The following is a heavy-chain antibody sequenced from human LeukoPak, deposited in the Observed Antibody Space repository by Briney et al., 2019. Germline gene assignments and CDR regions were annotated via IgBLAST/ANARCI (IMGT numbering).Heavy chain of an antibody. Sequence: GASVKVSCKASGYTFTGYYMHWVRQAPGQGLEWMGWINPNSGGTNYAQKFQGRVTMTRDTSISTAYMELSRLRSDDTAVYYCARVPTKNQISSGWYDRNNWFDPWGQGTLVTVSS. CDR2: INPNSGGT. D-gene: IGHD6-19*01. J-gene: IGHJ5*02. CDR1: GYTFTGYY. CDR3: ARVPTKNQISSGWYDRNNWFDP. V-gene: IGHV1-2*02.